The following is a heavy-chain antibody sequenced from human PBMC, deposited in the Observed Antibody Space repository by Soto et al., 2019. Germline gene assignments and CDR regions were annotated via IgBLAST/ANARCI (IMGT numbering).Heavy chain of an antibody. J-gene: IGHJ4*02. CDR1: GDSVTSGLYY. V-gene: IGHV4-61*01. CDR3: ARSLRGYMYGLFDY. Sequence: PSETLSLTCTVSGDSVTSGLYYWCWIRQPPGKGLEWAGCIYYSGTPNYNPSLESRVTISVDTSKNQFSLKVSSVIAADTAVYYCARSLRGYMYGLFDYWGQGILVTVSS. CDR2: IYYSGTP. D-gene: IGHD5-18*01.